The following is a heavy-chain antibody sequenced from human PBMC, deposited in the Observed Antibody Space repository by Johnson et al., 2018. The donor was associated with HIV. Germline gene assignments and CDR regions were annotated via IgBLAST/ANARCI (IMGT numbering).Heavy chain of an antibody. Sequence: QVQVVESGGGVVQPGGSLRLSCSASAFTFSNFGMHWVRQAPGKGLEWVALISKDGSNKYYADSVKGRFTISRDNSKNTLSLQMNSRRAEDSGVYYCARDRPRYSGYVEYAFDIWGQGTMVTVSS. D-gene: IGHD5-12*01. J-gene: IGHJ3*02. V-gene: IGHV3-30*19. CDR3: ARDRPRYSGYVEYAFDI. CDR2: ISKDGSNK. CDR1: AFTFSNFG.